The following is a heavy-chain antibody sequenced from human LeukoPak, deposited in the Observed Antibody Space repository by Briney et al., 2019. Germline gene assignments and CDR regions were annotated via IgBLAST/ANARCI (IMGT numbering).Heavy chain of an antibody. CDR3: ARDTSYFDY. V-gene: IGHV3-30*02. CDR1: GFTFGTYG. Sequence: GGSLRLSCVASGFTFGTYGMHWVRQAPGKGLEWVAFIRFDGSHKYHADSVRGRFTISRDNSKNTVYQQMNSLRVDDTAVYYCARDTSYFDYWGQGTLVTVSS. J-gene: IGHJ4*02. CDR2: IRFDGSHK.